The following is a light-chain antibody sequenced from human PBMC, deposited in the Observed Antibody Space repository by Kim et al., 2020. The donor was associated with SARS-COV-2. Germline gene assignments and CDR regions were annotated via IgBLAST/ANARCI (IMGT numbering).Light chain of an antibody. CDR1: HYVDIN. V-gene: IGKV3-11*01. J-gene: IGKJ4*01. Sequence: LFPGESATHACRARHYVDINLAWYQQTPGQPHRLLIYDAAIRAAGIPDRFSGSGSGTDFTLTIGSLAPEDFAVYYCQQRGTWPPALTFGGGTKVDIK. CDR3: QQRGTWPPALT. CDR2: DAA.